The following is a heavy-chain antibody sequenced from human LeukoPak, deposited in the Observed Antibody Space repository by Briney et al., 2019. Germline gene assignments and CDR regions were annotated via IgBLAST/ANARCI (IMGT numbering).Heavy chain of an antibody. CDR2: IYHSGST. CDR3: ARDLPYYYDSSGYPDY. Sequence: SETLSLTCTVSGYSISSGYYWGWIRQPPGKGLEWIGSIYHSGSTYYNPSLRSRVTISVDTSKNQFSLKLSSVTAADTAVYYCARDLPYYYDSSGYPDYWGQGTLVTVSS. D-gene: IGHD3-22*01. J-gene: IGHJ4*02. V-gene: IGHV4-38-2*02. CDR1: GYSISSGYY.